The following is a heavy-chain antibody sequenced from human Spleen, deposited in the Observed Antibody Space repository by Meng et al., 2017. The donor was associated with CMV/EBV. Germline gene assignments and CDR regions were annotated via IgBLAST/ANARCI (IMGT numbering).Heavy chain of an antibody. V-gene: IGHV1-69*05. J-gene: IGHJ1*01. D-gene: IGHD3-16*01. CDR3: ARGPKVTFGGVIIWPLEY. CDR2: FIPVFGTP. CDR1: NVSDYA. Sequence: NVSDYAVSWGPPAPGPGLELMGGFIPVFGTPEYAQNFQGRVTITTDESTSTAYLDLSSLRSEDTAVYFCARGPKVTFGGVIIWPLEYWGQGTLVTVSS.